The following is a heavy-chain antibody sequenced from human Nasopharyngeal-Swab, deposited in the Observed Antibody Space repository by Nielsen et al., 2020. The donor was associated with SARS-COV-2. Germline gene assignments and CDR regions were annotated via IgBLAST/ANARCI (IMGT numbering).Heavy chain of an antibody. Sequence: GESLKISCAASGFTFRSYWMHWVRQAPGKGLEWVSRSNEDGSITSYADSVKGRFAISRDNAKNTLYLQMNSLRAEDTAVYFCASDLSGRDDNWGQGTLVTVAA. D-gene: IGHD6-19*01. V-gene: IGHV3-74*01. CDR3: ASDLSGRDDN. J-gene: IGHJ4*02. CDR1: GFTFRSYW. CDR2: SNEDGSIT.